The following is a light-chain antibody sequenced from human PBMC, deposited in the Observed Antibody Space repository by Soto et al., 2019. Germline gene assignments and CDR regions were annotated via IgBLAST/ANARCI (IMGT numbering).Light chain of an antibody. V-gene: IGLV2-8*01. Sequence: QSVLTQPPSTSGSPGQSVTISCTGTSSDVGAYIFVSWYQQHPGKPPKVMVYDVNRRPPGVPDRFFGSKSGNTASLTVSGLHAEDEADYYCVSFAGGTYVFGTGTKVTV. J-gene: IGLJ1*01. CDR3: VSFAGGTYV. CDR2: DVN. CDR1: SSDVGAYIF.